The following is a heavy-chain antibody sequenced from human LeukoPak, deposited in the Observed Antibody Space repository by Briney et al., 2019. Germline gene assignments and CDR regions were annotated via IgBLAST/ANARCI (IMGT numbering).Heavy chain of an antibody. CDR1: GFIFRNYG. D-gene: IGHD6-6*01. V-gene: IGHV3-30*02. Sequence: PGGSLRLSCAASGFIFRNYGIHWVRQAPGKGLEWMAFIGYDGRNQYYADSVKGRFTISRDNAKNSLYLQMNSLRADDTAVYFCAMIEQVVSNVEGGYWGQGTLVTVSS. CDR2: IGYDGRNQ. CDR3: AMIEQVVSNVEGGY. J-gene: IGHJ4*02.